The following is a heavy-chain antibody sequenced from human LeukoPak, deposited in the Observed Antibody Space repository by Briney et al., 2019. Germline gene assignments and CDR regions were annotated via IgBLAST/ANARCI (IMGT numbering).Heavy chain of an antibody. D-gene: IGHD6-6*01. J-gene: IGHJ1*01. Sequence: GESLKISCKGSGYSFISYWIGWVRQMPGKGLEWMGIIYFRDSDTRYSPSFQGQVTISADKSISTAYLQWSSLKASDTAMYYCATTIEYSSSSAEYFQHWGQGTLVTVSS. CDR2: IYFRDSDT. CDR3: ATTIEYSSSSAEYFQH. V-gene: IGHV5-51*01. CDR1: GYSFISYW.